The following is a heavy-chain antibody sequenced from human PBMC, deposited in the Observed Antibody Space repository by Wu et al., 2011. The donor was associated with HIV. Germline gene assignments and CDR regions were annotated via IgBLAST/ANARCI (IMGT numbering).Heavy chain of an antibody. CDR1: GGTFSSYA. CDR2: IIPIFGTA. D-gene: IGHD2-2*01. CDR3: ARGLEGKGYQRDRSGSA. Sequence: QVQLVQSGAEVKKPGSSVKVSCKASGGTFSSYAISWVRQAPGQGLEWMGGIIPIFGTANYAQKLQGRVTITTDESTSTAYMELSRLRSEDTAVYYCARGLEGKGYQRDRSGSAWGQGTLVHRL. V-gene: IGHV1-69*05. J-gene: IGHJ4*02.